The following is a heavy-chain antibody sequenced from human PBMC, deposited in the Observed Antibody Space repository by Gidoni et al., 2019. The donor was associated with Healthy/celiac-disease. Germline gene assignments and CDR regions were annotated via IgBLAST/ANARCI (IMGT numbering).Heavy chain of an antibody. CDR1: GCTFRSYA. V-gene: IGHV3-23*01. J-gene: IGHJ5*02. D-gene: IGHD3-9*01. CDR3: AKDRGYDILTGPYNWFDP. CDR2: ISGSGGST. Sequence: EVQLLESGGGLVQPGGSLRLSCAASGCTFRSYAMSWVRQAPGKGLEWVSAISGSGGSTYYADSVKGRFTISRDNSKNTLYLQMNSLRAEDTAVYYCAKDRGYDILTGPYNWFDPWGQGTLVTVSS.